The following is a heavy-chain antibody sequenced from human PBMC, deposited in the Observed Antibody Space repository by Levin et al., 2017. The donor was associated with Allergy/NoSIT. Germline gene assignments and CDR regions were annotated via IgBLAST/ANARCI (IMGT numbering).Heavy chain of an antibody. Sequence: SETLSLTCAVYGGSFSGYYWSWIRQPPGKGLEWIGEINHSGSTNYNPSLKSRVTISVDTSKNQFSLKLSSVTAADTAVYYCARRRSYDSSGRGFDYWGQGTLVTVSS. V-gene: IGHV4-34*01. CDR2: INHSGST. J-gene: IGHJ4*02. CDR3: ARRRSYDSSGRGFDY. D-gene: IGHD3-22*01. CDR1: GGSFSGYY.